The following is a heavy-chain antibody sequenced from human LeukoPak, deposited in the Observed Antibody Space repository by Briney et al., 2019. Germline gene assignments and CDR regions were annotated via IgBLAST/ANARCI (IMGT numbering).Heavy chain of an antibody. CDR3: AREAYGSGAPLDY. D-gene: IGHD3-10*01. CDR1: RFTFSSYE. CDR2: ITSSGTTI. V-gene: IGHV3-48*03. J-gene: IGHJ4*02. Sequence: GGSLRLSCAASRFTFSSYEMNWVRQAPGKGLEWISYITSSGTTIYYADSVKGRFTISRDNAKNSLYLQMNSLRADDTAVYYCAREAYGSGAPLDYWGQGTLVTVSS.